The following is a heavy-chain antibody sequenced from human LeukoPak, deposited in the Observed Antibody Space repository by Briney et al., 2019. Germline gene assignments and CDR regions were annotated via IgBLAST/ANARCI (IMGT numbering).Heavy chain of an antibody. CDR1: GFPFSTYG. CDR2: IWYDGGNK. V-gene: IGHV3-33*01. CDR3: VRASGSYDY. Sequence: PGGSLRRSCAASGFPFSTYGMHWVRQAPGKGLEWVAVIWYDGGNKYYADSVKGRFTISRDNSKDTLYLQMNSLRAEDTAVYYCVRASGSYDYWGQGTLVTVSS. J-gene: IGHJ4*02. D-gene: IGHD3-10*01.